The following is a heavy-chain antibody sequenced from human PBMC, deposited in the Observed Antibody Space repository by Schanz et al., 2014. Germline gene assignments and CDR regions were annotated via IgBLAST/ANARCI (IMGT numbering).Heavy chain of an antibody. D-gene: IGHD2-15*01. V-gene: IGHV3-23*01. CDR3: ARDFLLEQLGYSHYYYAMDV. CDR1: EFTFSTDA. J-gene: IGHJ6*02. Sequence: DVHLLESGGGLVQPGGSLRLSCAASEFTFSTDAMSCVRQAPGKGLEWLSVISASGGDTYYADSVKGRFTISRDNAKNSLFLQMNSLRAEDTAVYYCARDFLLEQLGYSHYYYAMDVWGQGTTVTVSS. CDR2: ISASGGDT.